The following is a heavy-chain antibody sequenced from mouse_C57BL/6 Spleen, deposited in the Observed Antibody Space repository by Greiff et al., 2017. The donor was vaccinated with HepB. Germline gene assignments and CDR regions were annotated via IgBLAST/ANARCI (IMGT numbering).Heavy chain of an antibody. J-gene: IGHJ4*01. D-gene: IGHD1-1*01. CDR3: ARSYYGRRGAMDY. CDR2: INPGSGGT. V-gene: IGHV1-54*01. Sequence: QVQLQQSGAELVRPGTSVKVSCKASGYAFTNYLIEWVKQRPGQGLEWIGVINPGSGGTNYNEKFKGKATLTADKSSSTAYMQLSSLTSEDSAVYFCARSYYGRRGAMDYWGQGTSVTVSS. CDR1: GYAFTNYL.